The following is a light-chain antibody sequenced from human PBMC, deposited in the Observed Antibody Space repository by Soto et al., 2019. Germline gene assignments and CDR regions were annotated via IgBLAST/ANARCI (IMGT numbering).Light chain of an antibody. CDR2: GAS. CDR1: QSVSSSY. Sequence: EIVLTQSPGTLSLSPGERATLSCRASQSVSSSYLAWYQQKPGQAPRHLIYGASSRAISIPDRFSVSGSGTDFTLNISRLEPEDFAVYYCQQYGSSPWTFCQGTKVEIK. CDR3: QQYGSSPWT. V-gene: IGKV3-20*01. J-gene: IGKJ1*01.